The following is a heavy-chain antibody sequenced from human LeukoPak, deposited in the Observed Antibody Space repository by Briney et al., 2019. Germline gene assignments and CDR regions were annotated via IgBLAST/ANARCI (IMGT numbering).Heavy chain of an antibody. CDR1: GFTFDDYG. Sequence: GGSLRLSCAASGFTFDDYGMHWVRQAPGKGLEWVSFIRFDGSNKYYADSVKGRFTISRDNSKNTLYLQLNSLRAEDTAIYYCAKDSLRKSIVGTTTRGFNDYWGQGTLVTVSS. CDR2: IRFDGSNK. V-gene: IGHV3-30*02. CDR3: AKDSLRKSIVGTTTRGFNDY. D-gene: IGHD1-26*01. J-gene: IGHJ4*02.